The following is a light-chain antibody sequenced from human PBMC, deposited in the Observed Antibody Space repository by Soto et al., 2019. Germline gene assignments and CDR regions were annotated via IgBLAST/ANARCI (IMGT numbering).Light chain of an antibody. V-gene: IGKV3-20*01. CDR1: QSVSSSY. Sequence: EIVLTKSPGTLSLSPGESATLACRASQSVSSSYLARYHQKPGQAPRLLIFVASSRATGIPVRFSGSGAGTDLPIIISRLEPEDVSVSYCRQYGGSHRITFGAGTKVDI. CDR2: VAS. J-gene: IGKJ3*01. CDR3: RQYGGSHRIT.